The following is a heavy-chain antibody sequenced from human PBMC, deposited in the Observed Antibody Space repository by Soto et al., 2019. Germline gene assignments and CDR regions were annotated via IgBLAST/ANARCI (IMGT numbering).Heavy chain of an antibody. CDR1: GFTFSSYA. Sequence: PGGSLRLSCAASGFTFSSYAMDWVRQAPGKGLEWVSAISGSGGSTYYTDSVKGRFTISRDSSKNTLYLQMNSLRAEDTAVYYCAKGNSWSPALVLDIWGQGTMLTVSS. J-gene: IGHJ3*02. CDR2: ISGSGGST. D-gene: IGHD1-7*01. CDR3: AKGNSWSPALVLDI. V-gene: IGHV3-23*01.